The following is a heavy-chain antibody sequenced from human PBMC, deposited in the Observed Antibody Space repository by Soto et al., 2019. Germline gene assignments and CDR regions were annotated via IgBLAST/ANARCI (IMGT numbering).Heavy chain of an antibody. CDR2: ISGSGDST. Sequence: EVQLLESGGGLVQPGGSLRLSCAASGFTFSSYAMRWVRQAPGKGLEWVSAISGSGDSTYYADSVKGRFTISRDNSKNTLYLQMNSLSAEDTAINYCARRGSGSYYDCWGQGTLVTVSS. V-gene: IGHV3-23*01. CDR3: ARRGSGSYYDC. D-gene: IGHD1-26*01. J-gene: IGHJ4*02. CDR1: GFTFSSYA.